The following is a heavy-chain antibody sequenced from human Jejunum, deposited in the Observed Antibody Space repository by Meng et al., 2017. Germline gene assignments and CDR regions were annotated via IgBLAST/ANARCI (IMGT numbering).Heavy chain of an antibody. V-gene: IGHV4-59*01. Sequence: SETLSLTCSVSRGSISGYYWSWIRQPPGKGLEWLAYIYYNGNTKYNPSLTSRVTISLDTSKNQFSLKLSSVTAADTAIYSCARGGAFVDYWGQGTLVTVSS. D-gene: IGHD3-16*01. J-gene: IGHJ4*02. CDR2: IYYNGNT. CDR3: ARGGAFVDY. CDR1: RGSISGYY.